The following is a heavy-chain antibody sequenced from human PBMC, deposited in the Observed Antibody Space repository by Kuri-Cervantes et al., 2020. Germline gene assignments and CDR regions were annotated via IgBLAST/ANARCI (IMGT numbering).Heavy chain of an antibody. CDR3: ARGFEYLPHFYGMDV. J-gene: IGHJ6*02. V-gene: IGHV3-11*01. D-gene: IGHD3-10*01. CDR2: ISSSGSTI. CDR1: GFTFSDYY. Sequence: GESLKISCAASGFTFSDYYMSWIRQAPGKGLEWVSYISSSGSTIYYADSVKGRFTISRDNAKNSLYLQMNSLRAEDTAVYYCARGFEYLPHFYGMDVWGLGTTVTVSS.